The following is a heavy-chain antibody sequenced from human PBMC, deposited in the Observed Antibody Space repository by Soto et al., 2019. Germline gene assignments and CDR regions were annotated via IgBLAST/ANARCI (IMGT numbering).Heavy chain of an antibody. CDR2: ISHDGNNK. V-gene: IGHV3-30*04. D-gene: IGHD3-10*01. J-gene: IGHJ6*02. Sequence: QVQLVESGGGVVQPGRSLRLSCAASGFTFSSYAMHWVRQAPGKGLEWVAVISHDGNNKDYADSVKGRFTISRDNSENPLYLQLNSLRPDDMAVYYCARDTHKGRYYGSGSYYTAAGDVWGQGTTVTVSS. CDR1: GFTFSSYA. CDR3: ARDTHKGRYYGSGSYYTAAGDV.